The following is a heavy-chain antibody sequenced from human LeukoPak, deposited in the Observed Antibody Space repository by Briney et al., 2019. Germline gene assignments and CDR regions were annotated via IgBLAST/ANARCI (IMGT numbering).Heavy chain of an antibody. Sequence: SETLSLTCTVSGGSISSSSYYWGWIRQPPGKGLEWIGSIYYSGSTYYNPSLKSRVTISVDTSKNQFSLKLSSVTAADTAVYYCARAMVRGSAVIDHWGQGTLVTVSS. CDR3: ARAMVRGSAVIDH. J-gene: IGHJ4*02. CDR1: GGSISSSSYY. D-gene: IGHD3-10*01. CDR2: IYYSGST. V-gene: IGHV4-39*07.